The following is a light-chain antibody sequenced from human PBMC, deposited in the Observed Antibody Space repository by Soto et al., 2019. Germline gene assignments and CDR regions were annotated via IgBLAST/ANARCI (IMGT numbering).Light chain of an antibody. CDR2: GAS. Sequence: EIVLTQSPGTLSLSPGEGATLSCRASQSVGRNYLAWFQQKPGQPPRLLISGASSRAAGIPVKFSGGGSGTDFTLTISRLEPEDFAAYFCQQYAEAPITFGQGTRLEMK. J-gene: IGKJ5*01. V-gene: IGKV3-20*01. CDR3: QQYAEAPIT. CDR1: QSVGRNY.